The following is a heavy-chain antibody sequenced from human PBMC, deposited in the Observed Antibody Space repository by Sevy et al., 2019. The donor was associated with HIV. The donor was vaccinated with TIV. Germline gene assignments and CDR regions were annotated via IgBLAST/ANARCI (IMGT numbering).Heavy chain of an antibody. CDR2: ISGSGGST. CDR3: AKDGGYCSSTSCRSKGTYYFDY. CDR1: GFTFSSYA. V-gene: IGHV3-23*01. D-gene: IGHD2-2*01. Sequence: GGSLRLSCAASGFTFSSYAMSWVRQAPGKGLEWVSAISGSGGSTYYAYSVKGRFTISRDNSKNTLYLQMNSLRAEDTAVYYCAKDGGYCSSTSCRSKGTYYFDYWGQGTLVTVSS. J-gene: IGHJ4*02.